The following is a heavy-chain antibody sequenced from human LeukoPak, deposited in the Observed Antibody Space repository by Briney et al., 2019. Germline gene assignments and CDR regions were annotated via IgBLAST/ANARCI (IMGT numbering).Heavy chain of an antibody. D-gene: IGHD4-17*01. CDR1: GYTFTGYY. CDR3: ARDDYGDYSNWFDP. J-gene: IGHJ5*02. Sequence: GASVKVSCKASGYTFTGYYMHWVRQAPGQGLEWMGWINPNSGGTSYAQKFQGRVTMTRDTSISTAYMELSRLRSDDTAVYYCARDDYGDYSNWFDPWGQGTLVTVSS. V-gene: IGHV1-2*02. CDR2: INPNSGGT.